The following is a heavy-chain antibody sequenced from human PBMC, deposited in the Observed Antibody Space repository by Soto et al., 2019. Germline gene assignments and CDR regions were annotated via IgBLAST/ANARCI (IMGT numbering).Heavy chain of an antibody. Sequence: GASVKVSCKASGYTITSNYMHWVRQAPGQGLEWMGKINPRGDTTSYAQKLQGRVTTTRDTSTNIVFMELSSLRFEDTAVYYCATGWKGGPTDFWGQGTLVTVSS. V-gene: IGHV1-46*01. CDR1: GYTITSNY. CDR3: ATGWKGGPTDF. J-gene: IGHJ4*02. D-gene: IGHD6-19*01. CDR2: INPRGDTT.